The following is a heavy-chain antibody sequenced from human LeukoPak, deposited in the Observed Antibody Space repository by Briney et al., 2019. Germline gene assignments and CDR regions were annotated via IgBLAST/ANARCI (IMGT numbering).Heavy chain of an antibody. D-gene: IGHD6-19*01. CDR1: GFTFSSCA. Sequence: GGSLRLSCAASGFTFSSCAMKWVRQAPGKGLEWVSVISGTGGSTYYADSVKDRFTISKDNSKNTLYLQMNSLRAEDTAMYYCAREAVAVAGHFDYWGQGTLVTVSS. CDR2: ISGTGGST. J-gene: IGHJ4*02. V-gene: IGHV3-23*01. CDR3: AREAVAVAGHFDY.